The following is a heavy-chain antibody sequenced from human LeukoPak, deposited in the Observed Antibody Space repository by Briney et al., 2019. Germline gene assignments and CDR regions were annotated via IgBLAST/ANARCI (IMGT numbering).Heavy chain of an antibody. J-gene: IGHJ4*02. V-gene: IGHV3-11*04. CDR2: ISSSGTTI. CDR1: GFTFSDYY. CDR3: ARWITSQNIVFDY. D-gene: IGHD1-14*01. Sequence: GGSLRLSCAASGFTFSDYYMSWIRQAPGKGLEWVSYISSSGTTIYYADSVKGRFTISRDNAKNSLYLQMNSLRAEDTAMYYCARWITSQNIVFDYWGQGNLVTVSS.